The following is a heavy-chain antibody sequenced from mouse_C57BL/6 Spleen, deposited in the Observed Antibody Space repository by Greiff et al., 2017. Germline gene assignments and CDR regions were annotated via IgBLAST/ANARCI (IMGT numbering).Heavy chain of an antibody. CDR1: GFTFSSYT. D-gene: IGHD1-1*01. CDR3: ARHQGVYYGSSYWYFDV. J-gene: IGHJ1*03. V-gene: IGHV5-9*01. CDR2: ISGGGGNT. Sequence: EVQLVESGGGLVKPGGSLKLSCAASGFTFSSYTMSWVRQTPEKRLEWVATISGGGGNTYYPDSVKGRFTISRDNAKNTLYLQMSSLRSEDTALYYCARHQGVYYGSSYWYFDVWGTGTTVTVSS.